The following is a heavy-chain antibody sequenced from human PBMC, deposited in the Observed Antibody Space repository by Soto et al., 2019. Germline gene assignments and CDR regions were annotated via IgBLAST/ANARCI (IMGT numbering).Heavy chain of an antibody. CDR1: GLTFSIYA. CDR2: IGVSGDTT. CDR3: AKVRRFGELRSLY. D-gene: IGHD3-10*01. Sequence: EVQLLESGGGLVQPGWSLRLSCAASGLTFSIYAMSWVRQAPGKGLEWVSAIGVSGDTTYYADSVKGRFTISRDNSKNTLYLQMGSLRAEETAVYYCAKVRRFGELRSLYWGQGTLVTVSS. V-gene: IGHV3-23*01. J-gene: IGHJ4*02.